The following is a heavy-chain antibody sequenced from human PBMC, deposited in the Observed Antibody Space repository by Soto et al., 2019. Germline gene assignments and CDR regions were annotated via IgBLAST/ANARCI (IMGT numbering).Heavy chain of an antibody. V-gene: IGHV3-23*01. D-gene: IGHD1-7*01. Sequence: EVQLLESGGGLVQPGGSLRLSCAASGFSFSSFAMTWVRRAPGKGLEWVSAITGSGGDTYYADSVKGRFTISRDNSKNTLSLRMNSLRAEDTAVYSCARMVSGYETTKGHFDYWGQGTLVTVSP. CDR1: GFSFSSFA. CDR3: ARMVSGYETTKGHFDY. J-gene: IGHJ4*02. CDR2: ITGSGGDT.